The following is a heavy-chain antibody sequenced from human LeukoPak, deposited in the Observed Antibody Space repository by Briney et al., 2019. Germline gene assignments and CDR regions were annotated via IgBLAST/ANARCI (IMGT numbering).Heavy chain of an antibody. CDR1: GGSISSYY. CDR2: INHSGST. J-gene: IGHJ4*02. Sequence: SETLSLTCTVSGGSISSYYWSWIRQPPGKGLEWIGEINHSGSTNYNPSLKSRVTISVDTSKNQFSLKLSSVTAADTAVYYCARGPAKSSSWYFGYWGQGTLVTVSS. D-gene: IGHD6-13*01. V-gene: IGHV4-34*01. CDR3: ARGPAKSSSWYFGY.